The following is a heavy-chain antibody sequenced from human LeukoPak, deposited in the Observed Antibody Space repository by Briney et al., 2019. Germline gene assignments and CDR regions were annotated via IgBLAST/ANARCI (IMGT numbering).Heavy chain of an antibody. CDR1: GFTFSSYA. CDR2: ISGGGGST. V-gene: IGHV3-23*01. Sequence: GGSLRLSCAASGFTFSSYAMSWVRQAPGKGLEWVSAISGGGGSTYYADSVKGRFTISRDNSKNTLYLQMNSLRAEDTAVYYCARASGSYIFDYWGQGTLVTVSS. CDR3: ARASGSYIFDY. D-gene: IGHD1-26*01. J-gene: IGHJ4*02.